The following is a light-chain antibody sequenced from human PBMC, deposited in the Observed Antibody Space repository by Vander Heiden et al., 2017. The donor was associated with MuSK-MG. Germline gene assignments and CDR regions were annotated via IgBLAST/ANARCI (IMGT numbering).Light chain of an antibody. Sequence: EIVFTQSPGTLSLSPGERATLSCRASQSVRSRYVARYQQKPCQPPRLLIYGASSRATGIPDRVRGSGSGTDFTLTIRRLEPEDFAGYYCQQDCSSPYTFGQGTKLEIK. CDR2: GAS. V-gene: IGKV3-20*01. CDR1: QSVRSRY. J-gene: IGKJ2*01. CDR3: QQDCSSPYT.